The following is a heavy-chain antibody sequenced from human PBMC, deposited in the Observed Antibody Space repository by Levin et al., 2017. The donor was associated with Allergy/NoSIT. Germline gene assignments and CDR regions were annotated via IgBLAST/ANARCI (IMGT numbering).Heavy chain of an antibody. V-gene: IGHV3-33*01. D-gene: IGHD2-21*02. CDR2: MWYDGSST. CDR1: GFSFNSYG. CDR3: AGDSCPDCARGSYIDY. J-gene: IGHJ4*02. Sequence: GESLKISCAASGFSFNSYGFHWVRQAPRTGLGRVAVMWYDGSSTYYGDSLMGRFTASRDSSNTTLYLLMHSLRAEERAVDYCAGDSCPDCARGSYIDYWGQGTLVTVSS.